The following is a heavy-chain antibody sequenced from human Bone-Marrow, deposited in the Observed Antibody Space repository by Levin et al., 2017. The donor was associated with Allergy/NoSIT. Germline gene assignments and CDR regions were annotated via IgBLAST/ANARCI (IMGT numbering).Heavy chain of an antibody. Sequence: SETLSLTCSVSGDSVTNNYYWGWIRQPPGKGLEWIGNMYYTGTTNYNPSLKSRVTISVDTSKNHFSLKLTSVTAADTAIYYCARVPIAVTGNWFDPWGQGTLVTVSS. CDR2: MYYTGTT. CDR3: ARVPIAVTGNWFDP. J-gene: IGHJ5*02. CDR1: GDSVTNNYY. V-gene: IGHV4-39*02. D-gene: IGHD6-19*01.